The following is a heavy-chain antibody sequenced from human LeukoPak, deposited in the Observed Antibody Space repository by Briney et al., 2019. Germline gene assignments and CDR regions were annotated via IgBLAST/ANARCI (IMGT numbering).Heavy chain of an antibody. CDR2: ISYDGSNK. D-gene: IGHD5-24*01. Sequence: GGSLRLSCAASGFTFSSYAMRWVRQAPGKGLEWVAVISYDGSNKYYADSVKGRFTISRDNSKNTLYLQMNSLRAEDTAVYYCVRGDVLSLQFGYWGQGTLVTVSS. J-gene: IGHJ4*02. V-gene: IGHV3-30-3*01. CDR3: VRGDVLSLQFGY. CDR1: GFTFSSYA.